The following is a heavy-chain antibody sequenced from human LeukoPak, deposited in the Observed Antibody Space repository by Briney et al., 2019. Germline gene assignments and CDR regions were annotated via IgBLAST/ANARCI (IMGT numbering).Heavy chain of an antibody. CDR3: ARGEDHYDSSLDHYYYYMDV. D-gene: IGHD3-22*01. CDR2: ISSNGGST. J-gene: IGHJ6*03. V-gene: IGHV3-64*01. CDR1: GFTFSSYA. Sequence: GGSLRLSCAASGFTFSSYAMHWVRQAPGKGLEYVSAISSNGGSTYYANSVKGRFTVSRDNSKNTLYLQMNSLRAEDTAVYYCARGEDHYDSSLDHYYYYMDVWGKGTTVTVSS.